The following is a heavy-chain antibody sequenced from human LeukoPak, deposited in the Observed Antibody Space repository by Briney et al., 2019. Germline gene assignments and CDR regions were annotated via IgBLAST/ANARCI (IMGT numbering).Heavy chain of an antibody. CDR2: INHSGST. Sequence: SETLSLTCAVYGGSFSGYYWSWIRQPPGKGLKWIGEINHSGSTNYNPSLKSRVTISVDTSKNQFSLKLSSVTAADTAVYYCARVSQSLDTGTTAWDWFDPWGQGTLVTVSS. J-gene: IGHJ5*02. CDR1: GGSFSGYY. CDR3: ARVSQSLDTGTTAWDWFDP. V-gene: IGHV4-34*01. D-gene: IGHD1-7*01.